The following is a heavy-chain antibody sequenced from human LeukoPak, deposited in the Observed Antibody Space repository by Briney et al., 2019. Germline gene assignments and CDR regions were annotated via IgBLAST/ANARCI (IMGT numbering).Heavy chain of an antibody. CDR3: ARGPYSSGWPRVY. CDR2: INHSRSN. Sequence: SETLSLTCAVYGGYFSVYYWSWIRQPRGKGLEWIGEINHSRSNNYNPSLKSRVPISVDTSKNQFSLKLSSVTAADTAVYYCARGPYSSGWPRVYWGQGTLVTVSS. D-gene: IGHD6-19*01. CDR1: GGYFSVYY. J-gene: IGHJ4*02. V-gene: IGHV4-34*01.